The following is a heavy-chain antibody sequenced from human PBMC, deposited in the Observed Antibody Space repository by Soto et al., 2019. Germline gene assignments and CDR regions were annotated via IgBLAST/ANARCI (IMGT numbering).Heavy chain of an antibody. CDR1: GGSISSYY. J-gene: IGHJ4*02. D-gene: IGHD3-22*01. V-gene: IGHV4-39*01. CDR2: IYYSGST. Sequence: SETLSLTCTVSGGSISSYYWGWIRQPPGKGLEWIGSIYYSGSTYYNPSLKSRVTISVDTSKNQFSLKLSSVTAADTAVYYCARHYYDSSVRPRGYYFDYWGQGTLVTVSS. CDR3: ARHYYDSSVRPRGYYFDY.